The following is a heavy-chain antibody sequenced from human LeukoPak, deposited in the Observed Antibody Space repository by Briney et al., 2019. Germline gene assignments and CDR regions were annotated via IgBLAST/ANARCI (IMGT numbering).Heavy chain of an antibody. CDR2: ISGSGGST. CDR3: ASAGYIAVAGYFDY. D-gene: IGHD6-19*01. CDR1: RFTFSSYA. V-gene: IGHV3-23*01. J-gene: IGHJ4*02. Sequence: GGSLRLSCAASRFTFSSYAMSWVRQAPGKGLEWVSAISGSGGSTYYADSVKGRFTISRDNSKNTLYLQMNSLRAEDTAVYYCASAGYIAVAGYFDYWGQGTLVTVSS.